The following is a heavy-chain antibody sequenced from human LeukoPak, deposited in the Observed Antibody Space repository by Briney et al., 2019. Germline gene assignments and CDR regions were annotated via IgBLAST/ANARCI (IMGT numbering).Heavy chain of an antibody. CDR3: AKVRLGYYFDY. Sequence: GGSLRLSCAASGFTSSSYGMHWVRQAPGKGLEWVAFIRYDGSNKYYADSVKGRFTISRDNSKNTLYLQMNSLRAEDTAVYYCAKVRLGYYFDYWGQGTLVTVSS. CDR2: IRYDGSNK. D-gene: IGHD3-10*01. J-gene: IGHJ4*02. CDR1: GFTSSSYG. V-gene: IGHV3-30*02.